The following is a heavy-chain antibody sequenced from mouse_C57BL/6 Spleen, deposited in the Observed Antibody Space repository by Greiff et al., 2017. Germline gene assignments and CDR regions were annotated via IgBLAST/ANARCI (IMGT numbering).Heavy chain of an antibody. CDR2: INPSTGGT. Sequence: VQLQQSGPELVKPGASVKISCKASGYSFTGYYMNWVKQSPEKSLEWIGEINPSTGGTTYNQKFKAKATLTVDKSSSTAYMQLKSLTSEDSAVYYCARWYGSSPYAMDYWGQGTSVTVSS. D-gene: IGHD1-1*01. CDR3: ARWYGSSPYAMDY. V-gene: IGHV1-42*01. J-gene: IGHJ4*01. CDR1: GYSFTGYY.